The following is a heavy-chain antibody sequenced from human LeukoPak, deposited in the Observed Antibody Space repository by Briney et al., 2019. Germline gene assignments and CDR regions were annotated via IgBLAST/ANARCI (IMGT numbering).Heavy chain of an antibody. Sequence: GGSLRLSCAASGFTFSDYYMTWIRQAPGKGLEWVSYISSSSGYTNYADSVKGRFTISRDNAKNSLYLQLNGLRAEDTALYYCARGRGSGWYVDYWGQGTLVTVSS. CDR2: ISSSSGYT. V-gene: IGHV3-11*05. CDR1: GFTFSDYY. J-gene: IGHJ4*02. D-gene: IGHD6-19*01. CDR3: ARGRGSGWYVDY.